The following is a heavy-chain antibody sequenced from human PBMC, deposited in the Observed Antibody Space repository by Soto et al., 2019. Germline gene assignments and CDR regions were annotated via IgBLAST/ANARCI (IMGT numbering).Heavy chain of an antibody. CDR3: ARGGGGSLDAFDI. J-gene: IGHJ3*02. V-gene: IGHV1-3*01. D-gene: IGHD2-15*01. CDR2: INAGNGNT. Sequence: ASVKVSCKASGYTFTSYAMHWVRQAPGQRLEWMGWINAGNGNTKYSQKFQGRVTITRDTSASTAYMELSSLRSEDTAVYYCARGGGGSLDAFDIWGQGTMVTFSS. CDR1: GYTFTSYA.